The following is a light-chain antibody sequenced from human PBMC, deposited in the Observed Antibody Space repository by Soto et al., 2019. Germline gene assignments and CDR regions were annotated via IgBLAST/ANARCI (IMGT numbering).Light chain of an antibody. CDR3: QQYVRPPYA. V-gene: IGKV3-20*01. CDR2: DAS. CDR1: QSIRSNY. Sequence: EIVLTQSPGTLSLSPGERATLSCRASQSIRSNYLAWYQQKPGQAPRLLLYDASSRATGIPDRVSGSGSGTDFTLTISRLEPEDFAVYYCQQYVRPPYAFGQGTKVDI. J-gene: IGKJ2*01.